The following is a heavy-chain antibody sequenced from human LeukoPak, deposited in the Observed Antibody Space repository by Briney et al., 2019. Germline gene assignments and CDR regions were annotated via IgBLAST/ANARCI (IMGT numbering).Heavy chain of an antibody. CDR1: GYTFTSYG. V-gene: IGHV1-18*01. D-gene: IGHD5-24*01. CDR3: ARDAGDGYNPPTKN. J-gene: IGHJ4*02. Sequence: GASVKVSCKASGYTFTSYGISWVRQAPGQGLEWMGWISAYNGNTNYAQKLQGRVTMTTDTSTSTAYMELRSLGSDDTAVYYCARDAGDGYNPPTKNWGQGTLVTVSS. CDR2: ISAYNGNT.